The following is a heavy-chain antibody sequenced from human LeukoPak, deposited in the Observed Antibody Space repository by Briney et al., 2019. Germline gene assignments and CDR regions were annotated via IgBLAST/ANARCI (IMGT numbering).Heavy chain of an antibody. CDR1: GYTFSDYY. D-gene: IGHD3-22*01. J-gene: IGHJ4*02. Sequence: ASVKVSCKASGYTFSDYYIDWVRQATGQGLEWMGWMNPNSGNTGYAQKFQGRVTITRNTSISTAYMELSSLRSEDTAVYYCASRGYYYDSSGYYYFDYWGQGTLVTVSS. V-gene: IGHV1-8*03. CDR2: MNPNSGNT. CDR3: ASRGYYYDSSGYYYFDY.